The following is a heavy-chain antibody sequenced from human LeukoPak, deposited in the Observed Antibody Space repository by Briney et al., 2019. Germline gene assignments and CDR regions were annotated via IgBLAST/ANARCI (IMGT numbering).Heavy chain of an antibody. CDR1: GYTFNGDY. J-gene: IGHJ5*02. Sequence: ASVKVSCKASGYTFNGDYMHWVRQAPGQGLEWMGWINPNSGGTNYAQKFQGRVTMTRDTSISTAYMELSRLRSDDTAVYYCARGAGAVAVSFDPWGQGTLVTVSS. D-gene: IGHD6-19*01. V-gene: IGHV1-2*02. CDR2: INPNSGGT. CDR3: ARGAGAVAVSFDP.